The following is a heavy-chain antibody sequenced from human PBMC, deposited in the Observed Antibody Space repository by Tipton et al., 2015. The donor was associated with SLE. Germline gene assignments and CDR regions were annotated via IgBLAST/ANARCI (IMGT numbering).Heavy chain of an antibody. CDR2: IIPIFGTA. V-gene: IGHV1-69*05. CDR3: ARGEELSNYYYYYMDV. Sequence: QSGPEVKKPGSSVKVSCKASGGTFSSYAISRVRQAPGQGLEWMGGIIPIFGTANYAQKFQGRVTITTDESTSTAYMELSSLRSEDTAVYYCARGEELSNYYYYYMDVWGKGTTVTVSS. D-gene: IGHD3-16*02. J-gene: IGHJ6*03. CDR1: GGTFSSYA.